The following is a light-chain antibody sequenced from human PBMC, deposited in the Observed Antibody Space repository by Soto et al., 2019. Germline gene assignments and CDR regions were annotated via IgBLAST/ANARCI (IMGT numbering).Light chain of an antibody. CDR2: DAS. CDR3: QQYNSYWT. J-gene: IGKJ1*01. Sequence: EIVLTQSPGTLSLSPGERATLSCRASQSVSSSYLAWYQQKPGQAPRLLIYDASNRATGIAARFSGSGSGTEFTLTISSLQPDDFATYYCQQYNSYWTFGQGTKVDI. V-gene: IGKV3-20*01. CDR1: QSVSSSY.